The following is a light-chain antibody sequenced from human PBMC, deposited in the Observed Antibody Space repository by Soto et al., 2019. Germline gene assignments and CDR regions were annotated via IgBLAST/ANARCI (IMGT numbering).Light chain of an antibody. CDR2: GAS. CDR3: QQRSNWPPT. V-gene: IGKV3D-20*02. CDR1: QSISNNY. J-gene: IGKJ1*01. Sequence: TQSPSSLSASVGDRVTITCRASQSISNNYLAWYQQKPGQAPRLLIYGASNRATGIPDRFSGSGSGTDFTLTITSLEPEDFAVYYCQQRSNWPPTFGQGTKVDIK.